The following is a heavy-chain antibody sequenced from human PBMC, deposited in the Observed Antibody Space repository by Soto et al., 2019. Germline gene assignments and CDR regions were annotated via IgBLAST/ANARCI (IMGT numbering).Heavy chain of an antibody. V-gene: IGHV3-13*01. CDR2: IGTAGDT. Sequence: GGSLRLSCAASGFTFSSYDMHWVRQATGKGLEWVSAIGTAGDTYYPGSVKGRFTISRENAKNSLYLQMNSLRAGDTAVYYCARGGHFGRYSSSWYELDYWGQGTLVTVSS. J-gene: IGHJ4*02. D-gene: IGHD6-13*01. CDR1: GFTFSSYD. CDR3: ARGGHFGRYSSSWYELDY.